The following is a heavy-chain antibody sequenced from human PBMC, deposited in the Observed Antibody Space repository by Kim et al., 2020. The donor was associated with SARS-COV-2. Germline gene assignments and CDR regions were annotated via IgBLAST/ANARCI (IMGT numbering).Heavy chain of an antibody. J-gene: IGHJ4*02. D-gene: IGHD5-18*01. V-gene: IGHV4-39*01. CDR3: ARARGYSYGSLDY. Sequence: TPSPKSGVTISVDTTRNQCSLQLNSVTAADTAVYYCARARGYSYGSLDYWGQGTLVTVSS.